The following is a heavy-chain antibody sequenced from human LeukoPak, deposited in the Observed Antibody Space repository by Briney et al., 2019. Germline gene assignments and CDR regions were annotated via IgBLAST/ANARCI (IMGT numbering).Heavy chain of an antibody. J-gene: IGHJ4*02. V-gene: IGHV4-34*01. CDR3: ARAGFGLAPLRGTPFDY. CDR2: INHSGST. CDR1: GGSFSGYY. Sequence: PSETLSLTCAVYGGSFSGYYWSWIRQSPGKGLKWIGEINHSGSTNYNPSLKSRVTISVDTSKNQFSLKLSSVTAADTAVYYCARAGFGLAPLRGTPFDYWGQGTLVTVSS. D-gene: IGHD3-10*01.